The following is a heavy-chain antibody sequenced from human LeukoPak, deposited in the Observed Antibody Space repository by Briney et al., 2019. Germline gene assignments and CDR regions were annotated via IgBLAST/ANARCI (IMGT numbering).Heavy chain of an antibody. Sequence: GGSLRLSCAASGFTFSSYAMSWVRQAPGKGLEWVSGLTGSGGNTYYADSVKGRFTISRDNSKNTLYLQMNSLRAEDTAVYYCAKDRRDYGGNAGYWYFDLWGRGTLVTVSS. J-gene: IGHJ2*01. CDR2: LTGSGGNT. D-gene: IGHD4-23*01. CDR1: GFTFSSYA. CDR3: AKDRRDYGGNAGYWYFDL. V-gene: IGHV3-23*01.